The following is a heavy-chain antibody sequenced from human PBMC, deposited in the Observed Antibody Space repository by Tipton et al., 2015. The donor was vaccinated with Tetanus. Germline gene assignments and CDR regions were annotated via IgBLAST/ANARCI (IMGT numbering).Heavy chain of an antibody. CDR2: VYYNGNS. Sequence: TLSLTRTVSGGSISGSSYYWGWIRQPPGKGLEWIGNVYYNGNSLQNPSLKSRVTLSLDKSKNQFSLKLTSVTAADSAVYFCARSADNWFDPWGPGILVTVSS. V-gene: IGHV4-39*01. J-gene: IGHJ5*02. CDR3: ARSADNWFDP. CDR1: GGSISGSSYY.